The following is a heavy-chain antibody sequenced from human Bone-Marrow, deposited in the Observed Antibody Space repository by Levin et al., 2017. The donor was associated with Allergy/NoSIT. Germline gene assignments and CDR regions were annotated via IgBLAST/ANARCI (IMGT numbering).Heavy chain of an antibody. Sequence: GESLKISCAVSGFSFRDYWMSWVRQAPGKGLEWVANIKEDGSEKLSADSVKGRFIISRDNDKKSLFLQMNSLRVEDTAVYYCARARRTASTPEFFDFWGQGTLVTVSS. CDR3: ARARRTASTPEFFDF. J-gene: IGHJ4*02. V-gene: IGHV3-7*01. CDR2: IKEDGSEK. D-gene: IGHD2-21*02. CDR1: GFSFRDYW.